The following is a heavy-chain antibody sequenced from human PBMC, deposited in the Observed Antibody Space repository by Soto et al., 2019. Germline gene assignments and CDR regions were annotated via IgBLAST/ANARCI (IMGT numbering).Heavy chain of an antibody. CDR2: INPNSGGT. CDR1: GYTFIANY. Sequence: ASVKVSCKGSGYTFIANYIQWVRQAPGQGLEWMGWINPNSGGTTYAQKFQGRVTLTRDTSITTAYMELSGLTFYDTAVYFCAREGSGWKYFDYWGQGSLVTVSS. D-gene: IGHD6-19*01. V-gene: IGHV1-2*02. J-gene: IGHJ4*02. CDR3: AREGSGWKYFDY.